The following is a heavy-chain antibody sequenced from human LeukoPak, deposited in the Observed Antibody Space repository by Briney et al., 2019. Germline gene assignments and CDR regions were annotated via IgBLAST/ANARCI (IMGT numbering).Heavy chain of an antibody. J-gene: IGHJ4*02. V-gene: IGHV3-23*01. CDR3: AKEQNYYDSSGYRHFDY. CDR1: GFTFSSYA. Sequence: GGSLRLSCAASGFTFSSYAMSWVRQAPGKGLEWVSAISGSGGSTYYADSVKGRFTISRDNSKNTLYLQMNSLRAEDTAVYYCAKEQNYYDSSGYRHFDYWGQGTLVTVSS. CDR2: ISGSGGST. D-gene: IGHD3-22*01.